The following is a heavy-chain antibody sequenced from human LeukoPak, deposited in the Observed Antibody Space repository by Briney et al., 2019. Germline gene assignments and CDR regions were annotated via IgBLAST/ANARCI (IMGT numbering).Heavy chain of an antibody. Sequence: PSETLSLTCTVSSGSISSSSYYWGWIRQPPGKGLEWIGSSYYSGSTYYNPSLKSRVTISVDTSKNQFSLKLSSVTAADTAVYYCASESVAVALPDYWGQGTLVTVSS. D-gene: IGHD6-19*01. CDR2: SYYSGST. J-gene: IGHJ4*02. CDR1: SGSISSSSYY. CDR3: ASESVAVALPDY. V-gene: IGHV4-39*07.